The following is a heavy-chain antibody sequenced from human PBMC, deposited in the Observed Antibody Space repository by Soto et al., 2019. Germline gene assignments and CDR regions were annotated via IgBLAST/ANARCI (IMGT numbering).Heavy chain of an antibody. CDR2: ISYDGSNK. CDR3: ARESLYGDYDDY. CDR1: GFTFSSYA. Sequence: GGSLRLSCAASGFTFSSYAMHWVRQAPGKGLEWVAVISYDGSNKYYADSVKGRFTISRDNSKNTLYLQMNSLRAEDTAVYYCARESLYGDYDDYWGQGTLVTVSS. V-gene: IGHV3-30-3*01. J-gene: IGHJ4*02. D-gene: IGHD4-17*01.